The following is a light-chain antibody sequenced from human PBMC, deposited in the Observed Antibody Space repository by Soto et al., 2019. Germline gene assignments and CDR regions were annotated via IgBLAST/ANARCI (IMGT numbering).Light chain of an antibody. V-gene: IGKV3-15*01. CDR3: QQYNSWPRT. CDR1: QIISSN. Sequence: EIVMTQSPATLSVSPGERATLSCRASQIISSNLAWYQHKPGQAPRLLIYGASTRATGIPARFSGSGSGTEFTLTISSLQSGDFAVYYCQQYNSWPRTFGQGTKLEIK. J-gene: IGKJ2*01. CDR2: GAS.